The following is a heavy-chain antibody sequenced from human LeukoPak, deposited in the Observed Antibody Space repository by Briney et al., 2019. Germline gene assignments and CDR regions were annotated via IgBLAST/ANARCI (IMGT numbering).Heavy chain of an antibody. CDR1: GFTFSSYW. D-gene: IGHD4-17*01. V-gene: IGHV3-74*01. J-gene: IGHJ4*02. Sequence: GGSLRLSCAASGFTFSSYWMHWVRQAPGKGLVWVSRINSDGSSTSYADSVKGRFTISRDNSKNTLYLQMNSLRAEDTAVYYCAKDLSPTTVTLQLDYWGQGTLVTVSS. CDR2: INSDGSST. CDR3: AKDLSPTTVTLQLDY.